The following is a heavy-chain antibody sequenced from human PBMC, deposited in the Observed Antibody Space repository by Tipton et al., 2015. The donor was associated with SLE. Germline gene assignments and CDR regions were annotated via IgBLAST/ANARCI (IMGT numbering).Heavy chain of an antibody. CDR3: ARDRGGCVGQIES. CDR2: IHTSGIT. Sequence: TLSLTCTVSGGSISSGSYYWSWIRQPAGKGLEWIGRIHTSGITDYSPSLKSRVTISLVTSKNQLSLTLSSVTAADTAVYYCARDRGGCVGQIESWGQVTLVSVSS. V-gene: IGHV4-61*02. CDR1: GGSISSGSYY. D-gene: IGHD4-23*01. J-gene: IGHJ4*02.